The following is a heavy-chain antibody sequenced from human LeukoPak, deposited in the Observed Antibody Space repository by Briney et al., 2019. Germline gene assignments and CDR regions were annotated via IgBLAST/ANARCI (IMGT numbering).Heavy chain of an antibody. CDR2: IRSNSDGGTI. V-gene: IGHV3-15*07. CDR1: GFTFSNAW. J-gene: IGHJ5*02. CDR3: TSHAAFDP. Sequence: TGGSLRLSCATSGFTFSNAWMNWVRQAPGKGLEWVGRIRSNSDGGTIDYAAPVKGRFTISRDDSKNTVYLQMNSLKIEDTAVYYCTSHAAFDPWGQGTLVTVSS.